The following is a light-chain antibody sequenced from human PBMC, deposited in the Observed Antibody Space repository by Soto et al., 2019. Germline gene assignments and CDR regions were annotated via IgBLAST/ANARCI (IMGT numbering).Light chain of an antibody. CDR1: SSDVGAYRY. CDR3: SSYSTSAPWV. Sequence: QSALTQPASVSGSPGHSITISCTGTSSDVGAYRYVSWYQQHPGKAPKLMIYEVSHRPSGVSNRFSGSKSGNTASLTISGLQADDEADYYCSSYSTSAPWVFGGGTQLTVL. J-gene: IGLJ3*02. V-gene: IGLV2-14*01. CDR2: EVS.